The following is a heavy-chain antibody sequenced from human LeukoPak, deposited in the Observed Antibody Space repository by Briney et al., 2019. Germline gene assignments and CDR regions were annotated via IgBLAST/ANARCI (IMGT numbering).Heavy chain of an antibody. CDR2: IISFFCTA. V-gene: IGHV1-69*13. D-gene: IGHD2-21*02. Sequence: AAVKVSCKASGGTYTSYAMSWVRQAHGQGQEGMGGIISFFCTANYAQKFQCRVTITAYDSTSTAYMELSSLRSEDTAVYYCARGIVVVTAIWYYYGMDVWGQGTTVTVSS. CDR3: ARGIVVVTAIWYYYGMDV. J-gene: IGHJ6*02. CDR1: GGTYTSYA.